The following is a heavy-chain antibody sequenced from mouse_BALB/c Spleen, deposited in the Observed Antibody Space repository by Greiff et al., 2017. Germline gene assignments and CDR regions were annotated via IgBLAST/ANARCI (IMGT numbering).Heavy chain of an antibody. CDR3: ARGLYYGYDSYFDY. J-gene: IGHJ2*01. V-gene: IGHV5-9-4*01. CDR2: ISSGGSYT. Sequence: EVKLMESGGGLVKPGGSLKLSCAASGFTFSSYAMSWVRQSPEKRLEWVAEISSGGSYTYYPDTVTGRFTISRDNAKNTLYLEMSSLRSEDTAMYYCARGLYYGYDSYFDYWGQGTTLTVSS. D-gene: IGHD2-2*01. CDR1: GFTFSSYA.